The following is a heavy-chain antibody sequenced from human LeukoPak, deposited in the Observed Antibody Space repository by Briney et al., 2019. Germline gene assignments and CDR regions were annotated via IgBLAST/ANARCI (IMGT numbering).Heavy chain of an antibody. CDR1: GGSISSSSYY. CDR2: IYYSGST. V-gene: IGHV4-39*02. Sequence: SETLSLTCTVSGGSISSSSYYWGWIRQPPGKGLEWIGSIYYSGSTYYNPSLKSRVTISVDTSKNQFSLKLSSVTAADTAVYYCAREDVVRGVIMYDYWGQGTLVTVSS. CDR3: AREDVVRGVIMYDY. D-gene: IGHD3-10*01. J-gene: IGHJ4*02.